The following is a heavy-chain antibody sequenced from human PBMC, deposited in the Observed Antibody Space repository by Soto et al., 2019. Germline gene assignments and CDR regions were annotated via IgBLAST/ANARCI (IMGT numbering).Heavy chain of an antibody. V-gene: IGHV4-59*01. Sequence: TSETLSLTCTVSGGSISNYYSSWIRQPPGKGLEWIGYMYYSGSTDYNPSLKSRVTISADTSKNQFSLKLSSVTAADTAIYYCARGGFFGIYHTPYFDFWGQGALVTVSS. J-gene: IGHJ4*02. CDR3: ARGGFFGIYHTPYFDF. D-gene: IGHD3-3*01. CDR2: MYYSGST. CDR1: GGSISNYY.